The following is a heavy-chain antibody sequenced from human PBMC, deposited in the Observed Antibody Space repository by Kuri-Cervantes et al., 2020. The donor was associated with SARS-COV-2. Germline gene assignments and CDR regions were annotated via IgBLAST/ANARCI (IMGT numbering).Heavy chain of an antibody. CDR2: IYHSGST. J-gene: IGHJ4*02. CDR1: GYSISSGYY. V-gene: IGHV4-38-2*02. CDR3: AGDVPVYGALDF. Sequence: SETLSLTCAVSGYSISSGYYWGWIRQPPGKGLEWIGSIYHSGSTYYNPSLKSRVTISVDMSKNQFSLKLSSVTAADTAVYFCAGDVPVYGALDFWGQGTLVTVSS. D-gene: IGHD4-17*01.